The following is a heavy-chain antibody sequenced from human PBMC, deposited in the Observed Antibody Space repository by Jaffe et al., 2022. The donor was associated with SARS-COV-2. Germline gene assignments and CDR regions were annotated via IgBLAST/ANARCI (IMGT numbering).Heavy chain of an antibody. V-gene: IGHV3-23*04. Sequence: EVQLVESGGGLVQPGGSLRLSCAASGFTFSSYAMSWVRQAPGKGLEWVSAISGSGGSTYYADSVKGRFTISRDNSKNTLYLQMNSLRAEDTAVYYCAKYGYYYDSSGYYYEEYFQHWGQGTLVTVSS. CDR1: GFTFSSYA. CDR3: AKYGYYYDSSGYYYEEYFQH. D-gene: IGHD3-22*01. CDR2: ISGSGGST. J-gene: IGHJ1*01.